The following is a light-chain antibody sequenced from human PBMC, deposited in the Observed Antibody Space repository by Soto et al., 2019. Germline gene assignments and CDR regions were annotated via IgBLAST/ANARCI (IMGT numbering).Light chain of an antibody. J-gene: IGKJ1*01. Sequence: EIVVTQSPGTVSLSPGERATLSCRASQSVPSKYLAWYQQRPGQAPRLLIYAASSRATGIPDRFSGSGSGTDFTLTISSLQPDDSATYYCQQSNSPWTCGQGTKGDIK. V-gene: IGKV3-20*01. CDR1: QSVPSKY. CDR2: AAS. CDR3: QQSNSPWT.